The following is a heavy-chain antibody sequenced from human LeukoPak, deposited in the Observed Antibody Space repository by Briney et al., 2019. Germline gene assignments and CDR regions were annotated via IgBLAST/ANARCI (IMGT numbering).Heavy chain of an antibody. D-gene: IGHD3-10*01. CDR1: GFTFSSYA. CDR2: ISGSGGST. Sequence: GGSLRLSCAASGFTFSSYAMSWVRQAPGKGLEWVSAISGSGGSTYYADSVKGRFTISRDNSKNTLYLQMNSLRAEDTAVYYCAKEGAITMAQGVMDEYAFDVWGQGTMVTVSS. CDR3: AKEGAITMAQGVMDEYAFDV. V-gene: IGHV3-23*01. J-gene: IGHJ3*01.